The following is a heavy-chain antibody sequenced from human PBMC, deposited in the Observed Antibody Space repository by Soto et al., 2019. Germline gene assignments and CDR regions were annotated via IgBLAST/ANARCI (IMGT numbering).Heavy chain of an antibody. V-gene: IGHV1-69*12. CDR1: GGTFSNHA. D-gene: IGHD6-13*01. CDR2: IIPIFTTT. CDR3: AREVAADGTFREDVFDI. Sequence: QVHLVQSGAEVKKPGSSVKVSCKASGGTFSNHAINWVRQAPGQGLEWMGRIIPIFTTTNYAQKFQGRVTITADXXXIXXYMELSSLKHDDTAVYYCAREVAADGTFREDVFDIWGQGTLVTVSS. J-gene: IGHJ3*02.